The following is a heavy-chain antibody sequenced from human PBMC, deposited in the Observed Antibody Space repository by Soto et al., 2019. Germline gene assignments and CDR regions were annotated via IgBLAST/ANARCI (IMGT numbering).Heavy chain of an antibody. Sequence: EVQLVESGGGLVKPGGSLRLSCEASGSSLGTAWLIWVRRAPGKGREWVGRIKRKIDGEATDYAGPVKGRFTGFRDDSKSALYLQMKSPEGDDTAVYYCTTGSVEGVWGQGTTVTLSP. J-gene: IGHJ6*01. V-gene: IGHV3-15*07. CDR1: GSSLGTAW. CDR3: TTGSVEGV. D-gene: IGHD2-15*01. CDR2: IKRKIDGEAT.